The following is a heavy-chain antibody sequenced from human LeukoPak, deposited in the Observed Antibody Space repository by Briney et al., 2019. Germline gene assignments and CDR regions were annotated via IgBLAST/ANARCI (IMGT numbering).Heavy chain of an antibody. CDR3: ARRVVITADFDY. J-gene: IGHJ4*02. Sequence: SETLSLTCTVSGGSISSYYWSWIRQPPGKGLEWIGYIYDSGSSNYNPSLKSRVTMSVDASKNQFSLKLSSVTAADTAVYYCARRVVITADFDYWGQGTLVTVSS. V-gene: IGHV4-59*01. CDR1: GGSISSYY. D-gene: IGHD3-22*01. CDR2: IYDSGSS.